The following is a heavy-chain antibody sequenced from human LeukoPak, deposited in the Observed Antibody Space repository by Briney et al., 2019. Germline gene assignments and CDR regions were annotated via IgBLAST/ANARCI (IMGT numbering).Heavy chain of an antibody. J-gene: IGHJ3*02. Sequence: PGGSLRLSCVASGFTFSNYAMSWVRQAPGKGLEWVSGTSGGGGDTSYADSVKGRFTISRDNSKNTLYLHMNSLRAEDTAVYYCAKDTRYGSETFGAFDIWGQGTMITVSS. CDR3: AKDTRYGSETFGAFDI. V-gene: IGHV3-23*01. D-gene: IGHD3-10*01. CDR1: GFTFSNYA. CDR2: TSGGGGDT.